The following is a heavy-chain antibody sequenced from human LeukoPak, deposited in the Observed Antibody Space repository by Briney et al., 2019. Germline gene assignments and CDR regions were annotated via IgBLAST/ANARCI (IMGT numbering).Heavy chain of an antibody. CDR2: IIPIFGTA. CDR3: AIGDIVVVPAAYYCYMDV. J-gene: IGHJ6*03. Sequence: PVKVSCKASGGTFSSYAISWVRQAPGQGLEWMGGIIPIFGTANYAQKFQGRVTITADESTSTAYMELSSLRSEDTAVYYCAIGDIVVVPAAYYCYMDVWGKGTTVTVSS. V-gene: IGHV1-69*13. CDR1: GGTFSSYA. D-gene: IGHD2-2*01.